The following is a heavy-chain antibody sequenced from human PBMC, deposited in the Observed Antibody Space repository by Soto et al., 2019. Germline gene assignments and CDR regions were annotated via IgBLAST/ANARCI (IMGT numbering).Heavy chain of an antibody. CDR1: GFTFSSYS. CDR2: ISSSSSYI. V-gene: IGHV3-21*01. Sequence: EVQLVESGGGLVKPGGSLRLSCAASGFTFSSYSMNWVRQAPGKGLEWVSSISSSSSYIYYADSVKGRFTISRDNAKNSLYLQMNSLRADDTAVYYCARSEYCSGGSCYLDFAYWGKGTLVTVAS. CDR3: ARSEYCSGGSCYLDFAY. J-gene: IGHJ4*02. D-gene: IGHD2-15*01.